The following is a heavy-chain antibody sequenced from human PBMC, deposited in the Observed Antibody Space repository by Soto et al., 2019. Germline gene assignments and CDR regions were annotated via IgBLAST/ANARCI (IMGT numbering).Heavy chain of an antibody. J-gene: IGHJ6*02. V-gene: IGHV1-18*01. D-gene: IGHD3-3*01. CDR2: ISAYNGNT. CDR1: GYTFTNFG. CDR3: ARIYYDFWSGSPPTYYGMDV. Sequence: ASVKVSCKASGYTFTNFGISWVRQAPGQGLEWMGWISAYNGNTNYAQNFQGRVTMTTDTSTSTAYMELRSLRSDDTAVYYCARIYYDFWSGSPPTYYGMDVWGQGTTVTVSS.